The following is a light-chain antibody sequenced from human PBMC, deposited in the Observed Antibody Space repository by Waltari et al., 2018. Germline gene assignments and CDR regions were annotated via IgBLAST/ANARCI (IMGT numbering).Light chain of an antibody. CDR2: DND. CDR3: VTWDTSLSALV. CDR1: NSNIGNHD. J-gene: IGLJ2*01. Sequence: PAFTHPPPVTAAAGPRVTVSSPWSNSNIGNHDVYWYQQLTVTATKLLMYDNDKRPSGIPDRFSGSKSGTSATLGITVLQTGDEADYYCVTWDTSLSALVLGGGTKLSVL. V-gene: IGLV1-51*01.